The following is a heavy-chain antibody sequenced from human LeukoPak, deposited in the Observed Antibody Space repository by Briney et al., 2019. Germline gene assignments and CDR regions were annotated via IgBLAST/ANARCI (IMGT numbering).Heavy chain of an antibody. V-gene: IGHV6-1*01. J-gene: IGHJ6*02. Sequence: SQTLSLTCAISGDSVSSNAAAWNWVRQSPSRGLEWLGRTYYRSKWYNDYAISVKSRITINPDTSRNQFPLQVNSVIPEDTAVYXXXXXXYYYISGTYYSSLDVWGQGTTVTVSS. CDR3: XXXXYYYISGTYYSSLDV. CDR1: GDSVSSNAAA. D-gene: IGHD3-10*01. CDR2: TYYRSKWYN.